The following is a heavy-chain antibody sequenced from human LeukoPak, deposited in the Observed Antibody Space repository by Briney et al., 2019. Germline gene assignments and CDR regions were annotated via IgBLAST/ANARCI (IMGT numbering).Heavy chain of an antibody. CDR3: AREYYGDSYFDY. CDR1: VFTFNGSG. Sequence: GGSLRLSSAASVFTFNGSGMHWVPQAPGKGLEGGAFIRFDGSYKYYADSVKGRFTISRDNAKNSLYLQMNSLRAEDTALYYCAREYYGDSYFDYWGQGTLVTDSS. CDR2: IRFDGSYK. J-gene: IGHJ4*02. V-gene: IGHV3-30*02. D-gene: IGHD4-17*01.